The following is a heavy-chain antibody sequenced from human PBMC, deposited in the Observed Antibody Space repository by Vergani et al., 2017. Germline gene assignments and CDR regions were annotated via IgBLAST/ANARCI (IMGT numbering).Heavy chain of an antibody. Sequence: QVQLVESGGGVVQPGRSLRLSCAASGFTFSSYAMHWVRQAPGKGLEWVAVISYDGSNKNYADSVKGRFTIASDNSKHTLYLQMNSLRAEDTDVYYCAREHAKWELLYAFDIWGQGTMVTVSS. V-gene: IGHV3-30*01. CDR3: AREHAKWELLYAFDI. CDR2: ISYDGSNK. CDR1: GFTFSSYA. J-gene: IGHJ3*02. D-gene: IGHD1-26*01.